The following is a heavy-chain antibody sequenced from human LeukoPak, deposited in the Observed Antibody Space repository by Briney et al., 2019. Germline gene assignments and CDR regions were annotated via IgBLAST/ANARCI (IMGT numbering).Heavy chain of an antibody. D-gene: IGHD2-2*01. CDR2: ISSSSSYT. Sequence: KSGGSLRLSCAASGFTFSDYYMSWIRQAPGKGQEWVSYISSSSSYTNYADSVKGRFTISRDNAKNSLYLQMNSLRAEDTAVYYCARVDCSSTSCLYYFDYWGQGTLVTVSS. V-gene: IGHV3-11*05. CDR3: ARVDCSSTSCLYYFDY. J-gene: IGHJ4*02. CDR1: GFTFSDYY.